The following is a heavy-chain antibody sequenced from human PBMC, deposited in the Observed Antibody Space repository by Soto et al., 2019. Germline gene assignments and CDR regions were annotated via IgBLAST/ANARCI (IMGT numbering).Heavy chain of an antibody. D-gene: IGHD4-17*01. CDR3: ARESATTHDGFDI. CDR2: VWYDGRNK. V-gene: IGHV3-33*01. CDR1: GFNFNNYG. Sequence: QVHLVESGGGVVQPGRSLRLSCEASGFNFNNYGMHWVRQAPGKGLEWVALVWYDGRNKEYVDSVRGRFTISRDNSKDTLFLEMNSLRDEDTAVYYCARESATTHDGFDIWGQGTMVIVSS. J-gene: IGHJ3*02.